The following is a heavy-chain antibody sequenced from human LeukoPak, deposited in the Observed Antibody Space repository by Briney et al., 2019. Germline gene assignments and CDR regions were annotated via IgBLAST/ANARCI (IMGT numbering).Heavy chain of an antibody. Sequence: GGSLRLPCAASGFTFSSYDMHWVRQATGKGLEWVSAIGTAGDTYYPGSVKGRFTISRENAKNSLYLQMNSLRAGDTAVYYCARGGAAAGFDYWGQGTLVTVSS. D-gene: IGHD6-13*01. CDR3: ARGGAAAGFDY. CDR2: IGTAGDT. J-gene: IGHJ4*02. CDR1: GFTFSSYD. V-gene: IGHV3-13*01.